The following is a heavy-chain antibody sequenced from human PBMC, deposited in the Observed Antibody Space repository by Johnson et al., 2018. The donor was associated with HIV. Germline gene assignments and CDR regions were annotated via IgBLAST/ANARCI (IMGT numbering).Heavy chain of an antibody. V-gene: IGHV3-30*02. CDR3: AKDPTDFGADWAFDI. CDR2: IRYDGSNK. D-gene: IGHD3-10*01. J-gene: IGHJ3*02. Sequence: QVHLVESGGGVVQPGGSLRLSCAASGFTFSSYGMHWVRQAPGKGLEWVAFIRYDGSNKYYVDSAKGRFPISRDNSKNTFYLQMNSLRGDDTAVYYCAKDPTDFGADWAFDIWGQGTMVTVSS. CDR1: GFTFSSYG.